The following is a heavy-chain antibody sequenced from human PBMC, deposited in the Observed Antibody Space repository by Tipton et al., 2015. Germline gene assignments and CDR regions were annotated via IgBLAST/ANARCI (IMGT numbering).Heavy chain of an antibody. Sequence: TLSLTCTVSGGSVSSGSFYWSWIRQPPGKGLECIGYIHNSGNTDYNPSLKSRVTMSVDMSKNQFSLKLNSVTAADTAVYYCARGLLLWFGMSDYWGRGTLVTVSS. J-gene: IGHJ4*02. CDR1: GGSVSSGSFY. V-gene: IGHV4-61*01. CDR3: ARGLLLWFGMSDY. D-gene: IGHD3-10*01. CDR2: IHNSGNT.